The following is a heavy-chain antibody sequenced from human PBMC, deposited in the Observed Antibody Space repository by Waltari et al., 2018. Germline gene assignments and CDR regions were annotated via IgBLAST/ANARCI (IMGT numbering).Heavy chain of an antibody. D-gene: IGHD1-7*01. J-gene: IGHJ4*02. CDR2: IIPILRTA. CDR1: GGTFSSYA. CDR3: ARDGPGVFRGNYQY. Sequence: QVQLVQSGAEVKKPGSSVKVSCKASGGTFSSYAISWVRQAPGQGLEWMGGIIPILRTANYAQKVQGSVTITADESTSTAYMELSSLRSEDTAVYYCARDGPGVFRGNYQYWGQGTLVTVSS. V-gene: IGHV1-69*01.